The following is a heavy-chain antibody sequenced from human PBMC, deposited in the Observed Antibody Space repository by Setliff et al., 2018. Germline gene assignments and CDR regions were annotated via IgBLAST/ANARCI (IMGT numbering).Heavy chain of an antibody. J-gene: IGHJ4*02. D-gene: IGHD2-21*02. CDR2: IGHTGSI. Sequence: LSLTCTVSGYPISSGYIWGWIRQPPGKGLEWVGNIGHTGSINYNPSLKSRLTISRDTSKNQVSLKLNSVTATDTAVYYCARDLGHGGDSDYWGQGILVTVSS. V-gene: IGHV4-38-2*02. CDR3: ARDLGHGGDSDY. CDR1: GYPISSGYI.